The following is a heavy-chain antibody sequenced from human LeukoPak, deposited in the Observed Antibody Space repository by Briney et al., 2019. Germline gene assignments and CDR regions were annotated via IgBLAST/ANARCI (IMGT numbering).Heavy chain of an antibody. V-gene: IGHV4-30-4*01. J-gene: IGHJ4*02. CDR2: IYYSGST. Sequence: SETLSLTCTVSGGSISSGDYYWSWIRQPPGKGLEWIGYIYYSGSTYYNPSLKSRVTISVDTSKNQFSLKLSSVTAADTAVYYCARNTAALSHTTIWGQGTLVTVFS. CDR3: ARNTAALSHTTI. CDR1: GGSISSGDYY. D-gene: IGHD6-13*01.